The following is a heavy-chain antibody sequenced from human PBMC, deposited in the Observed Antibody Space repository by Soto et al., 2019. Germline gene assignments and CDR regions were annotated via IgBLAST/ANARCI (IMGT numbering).Heavy chain of an antibody. V-gene: IGHV3-33*01. J-gene: IGHJ4*02. D-gene: IGHD6-19*01. CDR1: GFTFSSDG. Sequence: GGSLRLSCAASGFTFSSDGMHWVRQAPGKGLEWVAVIWYDGSNKYYADSVKGRFTISRDNSKNTLYLQMNSLRAEDTAVYYCARLYYSSGWYGAWVENGFYYWGQGTLVTVSS. CDR2: IWYDGSNK. CDR3: ARLYYSSGWYGAWVENGFYY.